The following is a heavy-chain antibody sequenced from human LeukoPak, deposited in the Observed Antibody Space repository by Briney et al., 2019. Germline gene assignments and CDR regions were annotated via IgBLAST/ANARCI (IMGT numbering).Heavy chain of an antibody. J-gene: IGHJ4*01. CDR2: IYYSGST. CDR1: GGSITTYY. CDR3: AAYGGNSEYFDK. D-gene: IGHD4-23*01. V-gene: IGHV4-59*03. Sequence: SETLSLTCTISGGSITTYYWSGIRQPPGKALEWIGYIYYSGSTDSTPSLKNRVAMSVDTSRNQFSLKLTSVTAADTAIYYCAAYGGNSEYFDKWGQGSLVTVSS.